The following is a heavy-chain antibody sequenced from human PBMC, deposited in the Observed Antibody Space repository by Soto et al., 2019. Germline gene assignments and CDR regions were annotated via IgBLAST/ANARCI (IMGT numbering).Heavy chain of an antibody. CDR2: ISGSGGST. J-gene: IGHJ6*03. CDR3: AKGQQWLLVAYYYMDV. CDR1: GFTFSSYS. D-gene: IGHD6-19*01. V-gene: IGHV3-23*01. Sequence: SLRLSCAASGFTFSSYSMNWGRQAPGKGLEWVSSISGSGGSTYYADSVKGRFTISRDNSKNTLYLQMNSLRAEDTAVYYCAKGQQWLLVAYYYMDVWGKGTTVTVSS.